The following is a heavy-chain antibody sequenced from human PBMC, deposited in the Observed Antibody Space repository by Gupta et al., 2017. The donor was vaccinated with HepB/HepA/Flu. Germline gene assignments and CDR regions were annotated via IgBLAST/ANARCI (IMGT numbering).Heavy chain of an antibody. Sequence: QVQLVQSGAEVKKPGASVKVSCKASGFTFTSYGISWVRQAPGQGLEWMGWISANNANTSYAQKLQDRVTMTTDTSTTTAYMELRSLRSDDTAVYYCVSPFFDFWGQGTLVTVSS. CDR3: VSPFFDF. V-gene: IGHV1-18*01. CDR1: GFTFTSYG. CDR2: ISANNANT. J-gene: IGHJ4*02.